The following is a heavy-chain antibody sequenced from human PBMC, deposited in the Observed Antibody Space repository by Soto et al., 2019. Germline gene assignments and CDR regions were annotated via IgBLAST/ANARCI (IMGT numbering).Heavy chain of an antibody. CDR3: ARHDIVVVVAASWFDP. J-gene: IGHJ5*02. D-gene: IGHD2-15*01. Sequence: GSLRLSCTVSGGSISSSSYYWGWIRQPPGKGLEWIGSIYYSGSTYYNPSLKSRVTISVDTSKNQFSLKLSSVTAADTAVYYCARHDIVVVVAASWFDPWGQGTLVTVSS. CDR2: IYYSGST. CDR1: GGSISSSSYY. V-gene: IGHV4-39*01.